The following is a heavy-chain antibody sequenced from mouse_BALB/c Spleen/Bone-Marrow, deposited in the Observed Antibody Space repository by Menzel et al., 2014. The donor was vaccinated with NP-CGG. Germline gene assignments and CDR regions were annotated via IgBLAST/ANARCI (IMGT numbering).Heavy chain of an antibody. CDR3: ARGHYFDY. D-gene: IGHD3-3*01. CDR1: GYTFTNYW. J-gene: IGHJ2*01. V-gene: IGHV1-63*02. Sequence: VNVVESGAELVRPGTSVKMSCKAAGYTFTNYWIGWVKQRPGHGLEWIGDIYPGGGYTNYNEKFKGKATLTADTSSITAYMQLGSLTSEDSTIYYCARGHYFDYWGQGTTLTVSS. CDR2: IYPGGGYT.